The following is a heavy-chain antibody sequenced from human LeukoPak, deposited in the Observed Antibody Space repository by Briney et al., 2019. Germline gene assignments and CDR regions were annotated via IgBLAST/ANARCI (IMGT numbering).Heavy chain of an antibody. CDR2: ISYDGSNT. CDR1: GFTFSSSA. V-gene: IGHV3-30-3*01. J-gene: IGHJ6*02. Sequence: GGSLRLSCAASGFTFSSSAMSWVRQAPGKGLEWVAVISYDGSNTYYADSVKGRFTISRDNSKNTLNLQMNSLRAEDTAVYYCARSPAAGQYYGVDVWGQGTTVTVSS. CDR3: ARSPAAGQYYGVDV. D-gene: IGHD6-13*01.